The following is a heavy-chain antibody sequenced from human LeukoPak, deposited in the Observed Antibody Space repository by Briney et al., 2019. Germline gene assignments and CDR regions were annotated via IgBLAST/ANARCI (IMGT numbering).Heavy chain of an antibody. CDR1: GAYISRYY. J-gene: IGHJ5*02. V-gene: IGHV4-59*01. D-gene: IGHD3-16*01. Sequence: SETLSLTCTVSGAYISRYYWSWTRQPPGKGLDWIGYISYSATTNYNPSLMSRVTITVDTSKNQFSLKLSSVTAADTAVYYCAENLGGDFQETWGLNWFGPLGQGTLVTVSS. CDR2: ISYSATT. CDR3: AENLGGDFQETWGLNWFGP.